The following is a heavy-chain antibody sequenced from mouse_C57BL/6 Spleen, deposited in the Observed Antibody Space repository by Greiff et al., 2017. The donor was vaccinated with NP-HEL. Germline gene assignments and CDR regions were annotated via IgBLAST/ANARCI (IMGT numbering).Heavy chain of an antibody. J-gene: IGHJ2*01. CDR2: IDPETGGT. CDR3: ARGIATVVATPNFDY. D-gene: IGHD1-1*01. Sequence: QVQLQQSGAELVRPGASVTLSCKASGYTFTDYEMHWVKQTPVHGLEWIGAIDPETGGTAYNQKFKGKAILTADKSSSTAYMELRSLTSEDSAVYFCARGIATVVATPNFDYWGQGTTLTVSS. V-gene: IGHV1-15*01. CDR1: GYTFTDYE.